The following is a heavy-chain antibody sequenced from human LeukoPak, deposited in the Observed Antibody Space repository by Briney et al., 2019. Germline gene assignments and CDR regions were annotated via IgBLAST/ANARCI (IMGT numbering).Heavy chain of an antibody. D-gene: IGHD6-13*01. CDR3: AARWYARADY. CDR2: IYYSGST. Sequence: SETLSLTCTVSGGSISSSSYYWGWIRQPPGKGLEWIGSIYYSGSTYYNPSLKSRVTISVDTSKNQFSLKLSSVTAADTAVYYCAARWYARADYWGQGTLVTVSS. J-gene: IGHJ4*02. CDR1: GGSISSSSYY. V-gene: IGHV4-39*07.